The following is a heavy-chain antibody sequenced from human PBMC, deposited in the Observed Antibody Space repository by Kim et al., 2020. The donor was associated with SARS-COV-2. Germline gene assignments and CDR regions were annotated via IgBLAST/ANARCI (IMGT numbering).Heavy chain of an antibody. D-gene: IGHD5-18*01. CDR3: ARMRIDVDTAISFDY. Sequence: PSLKSRVTISVDTSKNQFSLKLSSVTAADTAVYYCARMRIDVDTAISFDYWGQGTLVTVSS. J-gene: IGHJ4*02. V-gene: IGHV4-34*01.